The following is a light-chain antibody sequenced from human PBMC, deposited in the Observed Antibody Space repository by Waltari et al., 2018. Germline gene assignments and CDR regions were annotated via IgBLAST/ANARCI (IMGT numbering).Light chain of an antibody. J-gene: IGKJ5*01. CDR2: AAS. CDR1: QGISNY. Sequence: DIQMTQSTSSVSASVGDRVTITCRASQGISNYLAWYQQKPGKAPKLLIYAASTLESGLPSRFSGSGSGTEFTLTISSLQPDDFATYYCQQANSFPFTFGQGTRLEIK. CDR3: QQANSFPFT. V-gene: IGKV1D-12*01.